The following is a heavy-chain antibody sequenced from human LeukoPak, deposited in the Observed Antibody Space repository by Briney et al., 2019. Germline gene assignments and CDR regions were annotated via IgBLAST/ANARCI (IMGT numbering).Heavy chain of an antibody. CDR3: TRNRSRAEDD. V-gene: IGHV3-7*01. D-gene: IGHD1-14*01. CDR1: GFTFSGHW. CDR2: INQGGSDK. J-gene: IGHJ4*02. Sequence: GGSLRLSCAASGFTFSGHWMSWVREAPGKGLEWVANINQGGSDKYYVDSVKGRFTISRDNANNLLYLQMNSLRGEDTAVYYCTRNRSRAEDDWGQGTLVTVSS.